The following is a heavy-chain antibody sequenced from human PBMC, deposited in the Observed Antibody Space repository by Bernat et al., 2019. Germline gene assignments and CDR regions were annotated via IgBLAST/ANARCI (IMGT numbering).Heavy chain of an antibody. D-gene: IGHD4-17*01. CDR3: ATIDDTVSNDAFDI. J-gene: IGHJ3*02. CDR1: GGSFSGYY. Sequence: QVQLQQWGAGLLKPSETLSLTCAVYGGSFSGYYWSWIRQPPGKGLEWIGEINHSGSTNYNPSLKSRVTISVDTSKNQFSLKLSSVTAADMAVYYCATIDDTVSNDAFDIWGQGTMVTVSS. CDR2: INHSGST. V-gene: IGHV4-34*01.